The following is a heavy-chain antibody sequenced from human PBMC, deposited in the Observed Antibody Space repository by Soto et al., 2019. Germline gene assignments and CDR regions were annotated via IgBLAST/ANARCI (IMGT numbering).Heavy chain of an antibody. CDR1: GYTFTSDY. J-gene: IGHJ6*02. V-gene: IGHV1-46*01. CDR3: ARDRPTIFGVVIRNYYYYYYGMDV. Sequence: XSVKDSWNASGYTFTSDYMHWVRQAPGQGLEWMGIINPSGGSTSYAQKFQGRVTMTRDTSTSTVYMELSSLRSEDTAVYYCARDRPTIFGVVIRNYYYYYYGMDVWGQGTTVTVSS. D-gene: IGHD3-3*01. CDR2: INPSGGST.